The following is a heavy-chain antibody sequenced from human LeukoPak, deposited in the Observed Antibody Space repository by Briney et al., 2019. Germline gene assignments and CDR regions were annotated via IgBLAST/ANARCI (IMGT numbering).Heavy chain of an antibody. V-gene: IGHV3-9*01. J-gene: IGHJ3*02. CDR1: GFTFDDYA. CDR3: AKDRLSVGPAAFDI. CDR2: ISWNSGSI. D-gene: IGHD3-16*02. Sequence: GRSLRLSCAASGFTFDDYAMHWVRQAPGKGLEWVSGISWNSGSIGYADSVKGRFTISRDNAKNSLYLQMNSLRAEDTALYYCAKDRLSVGPAAFDIWGQGTMVTVSS.